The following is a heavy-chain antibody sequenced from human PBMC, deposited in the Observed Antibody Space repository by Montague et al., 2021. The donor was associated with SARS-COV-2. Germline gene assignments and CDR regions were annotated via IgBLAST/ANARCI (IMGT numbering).Heavy chain of an antibody. V-gene: IGHV4-59*01. Sequence: SETLSLTCTVSDGSISSYYWSWIRQPPGKGLEWIGYIYYSGSTNYSPSLKSRVTISVDTSKNQFSLKLSSVTAADTAVYYCARGSGWMGNAFDIWGQGTMVTVSS. D-gene: IGHD6-19*01. CDR1: DGSISSYY. CDR3: ARGSGWMGNAFDI. CDR2: IYYSGST. J-gene: IGHJ3*02.